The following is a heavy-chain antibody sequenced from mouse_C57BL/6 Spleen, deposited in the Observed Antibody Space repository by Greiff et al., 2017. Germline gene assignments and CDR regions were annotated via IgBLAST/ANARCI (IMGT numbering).Heavy chain of an antibody. CDR3: ARGGNYAWFAY. Sequence: EVQLQESGGGLVKPGGSLKLSCAASGFTFSDYGMHWVRQAPEKGLEWVAYISSGSSTIYYADTVKGRFTISRDNAKNTLFLQMTSLRSEDTAMYYCARGGNYAWFAYWGQGTLVTVSA. J-gene: IGHJ3*01. D-gene: IGHD2-1*01. CDR2: ISSGSSTI. V-gene: IGHV5-17*01. CDR1: GFTFSDYG.